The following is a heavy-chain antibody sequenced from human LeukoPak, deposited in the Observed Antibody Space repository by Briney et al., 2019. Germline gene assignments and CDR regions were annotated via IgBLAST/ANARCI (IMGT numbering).Heavy chain of an antibody. CDR1: GFTVSSNY. CDR3: AREALGGGGY. V-gene: IGHV3-66*01. CDR2: IYSSGST. D-gene: IGHD3-10*01. Sequence: GGSLRLSCAASGFTVSSNYMSWVRQAPGKGLEWVSIIYSSGSTYYADSVKGRFTISRDNSKNTLYLQMSSLRAEDTAVYFCAREALGGGGYWGQGTLVTVSS. J-gene: IGHJ4*02.